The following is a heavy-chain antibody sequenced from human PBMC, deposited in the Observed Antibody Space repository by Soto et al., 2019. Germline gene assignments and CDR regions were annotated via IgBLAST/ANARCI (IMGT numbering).Heavy chain of an antibody. CDR1: GFTFSTYG. J-gene: IGHJ4*02. V-gene: IGHV3-30*03. D-gene: IGHD3-10*01. Sequence: PGGSLRLSCAASGFTFSTYGMHWVRQAPGKGLEWVSVISFDGSNKYYADSVKGRFTISRDNSKTTLYLQMNSLRAEDTALYYCATGNFVNYPLLDYWGQGTLVTVSS. CDR2: ISFDGSNK. CDR3: ATGNFVNYPLLDY.